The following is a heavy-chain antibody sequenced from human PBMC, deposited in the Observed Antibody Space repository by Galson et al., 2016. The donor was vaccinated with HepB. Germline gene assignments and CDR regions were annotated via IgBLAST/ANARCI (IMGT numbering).Heavy chain of an antibody. CDR3: AGGVEKYCFGTACLDKYGLDV. J-gene: IGHJ6*02. V-gene: IGHV1-8*01. Sequence: SVKVSCKASGYTFTSYDIKWVRQATGQGFEWMGWMNPNTGNTGYAQKFQGRVTMTRETSTSTAFMELNSLTSEDTAIYYCAGGVEKYCFGTACLDKYGLDVWGQGTTVIVSS. CDR1: GYTFTSYD. CDR2: MNPNTGNT. D-gene: IGHD2/OR15-2a*01.